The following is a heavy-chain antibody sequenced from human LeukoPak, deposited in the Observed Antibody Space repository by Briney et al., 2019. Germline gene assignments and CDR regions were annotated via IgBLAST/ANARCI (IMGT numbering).Heavy chain of an antibody. Sequence: GGSLRLSCAASGFTFSSYSMNWVRQAPGKGLVWVSRINSDGRSTSYADSVKGRFTISRDNAKNTLYLQMNSLRAEDTAVYYCARTLDNSPYDCWGQGTQVTVSS. D-gene: IGHD2-21*01. V-gene: IGHV3-74*01. CDR1: GFTFSSYS. CDR2: INSDGRST. CDR3: ARTLDNSPYDC. J-gene: IGHJ4*02.